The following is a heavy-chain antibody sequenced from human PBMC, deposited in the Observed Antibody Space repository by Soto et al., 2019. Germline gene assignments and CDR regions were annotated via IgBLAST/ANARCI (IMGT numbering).Heavy chain of an antibody. J-gene: IGHJ2*01. V-gene: IGHV4-59*08. Sequence: QVQLQESGPGLVKPSETLSLTCTVSGGSISSYYWSWIRQPPGKGLEWIGYIYYSGSTNYNPSLKGRVTIPVDTSKNQFSLKLSSVTAADTAVYYCARHVPYYDILTGYENNWYFDLWGRGTLVTVSS. CDR2: IYYSGST. D-gene: IGHD3-9*01. CDR3: ARHVPYYDILTGYENNWYFDL. CDR1: GGSISSYY.